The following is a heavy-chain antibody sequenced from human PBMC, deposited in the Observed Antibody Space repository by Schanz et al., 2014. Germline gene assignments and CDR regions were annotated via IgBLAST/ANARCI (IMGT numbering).Heavy chain of an antibody. J-gene: IGHJ4*02. Sequence: VQLVESGGGLVKPGGFLRLSCAASGFTFSDYYMSWIRQAPGKGLEWVSYISGSSRTIYYADSMKGRFTVSRDNAENALYLQMNSLRAEDTGLYFCARGGSGSHYRLDYWGQGTLVTVSS. CDR3: ARGGSGSHYRLDY. CDR2: ISGSSRTI. CDR1: GFTFSDYY. D-gene: IGHD1-26*01. V-gene: IGHV3-11*04.